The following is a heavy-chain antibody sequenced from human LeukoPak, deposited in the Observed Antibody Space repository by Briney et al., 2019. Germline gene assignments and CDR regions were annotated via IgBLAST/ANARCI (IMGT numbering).Heavy chain of an antibody. CDR2: IYYSGST. J-gene: IGHJ5*02. Sequence: SETLSLTCTVSGGSISSGGYYWSWIRQHPGKGLEWIGYIYYSGSTYYNPSLKSRVTISVDASKNQFSLKLSSVTAADTAVYYCARGPNSWELDPWGQGTLVTASS. CDR1: GGSISSGGYY. CDR3: ARGPNSWELDP. D-gene: IGHD1-26*01. V-gene: IGHV4-31*03.